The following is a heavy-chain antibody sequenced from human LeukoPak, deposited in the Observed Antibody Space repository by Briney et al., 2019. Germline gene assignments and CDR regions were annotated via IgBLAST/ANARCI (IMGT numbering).Heavy chain of an antibody. Sequence: SETLSLTCTVSGYSLNNYYWSWIRQPPGEGLEWIGYIYYSGSTNYNPSLKSRVTISVDTSKNQFSLKVSSVTAADTALYYCARHPGANYFDYWGQGTLVTVSS. J-gene: IGHJ4*02. D-gene: IGHD1-14*01. V-gene: IGHV4-59*08. CDR2: IYYSGST. CDR3: ARHPGANYFDY. CDR1: GYSLNNYY.